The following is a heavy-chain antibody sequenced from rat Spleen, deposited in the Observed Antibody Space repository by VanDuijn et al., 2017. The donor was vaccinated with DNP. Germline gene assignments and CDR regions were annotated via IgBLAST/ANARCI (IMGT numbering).Heavy chain of an antibody. V-gene: IGHV5S23*01. CDR3: ARHSSFYDGSYYWYFDF. J-gene: IGHJ1*01. Sequence: EVQLVESGGGLVQPGRSLKLSCAASGFTFSNYYMAWVRQAPAKGLEWVASITNSGGSTYYPDSVKGRFTISRDNAKSTLYLQMNSLRSEDTATYYCARHSSFYDGSYYWYFDFWGPGTMVTVSS. CDR1: GFTFSNYY. D-gene: IGHD1-12*02. CDR2: ITNSGGST.